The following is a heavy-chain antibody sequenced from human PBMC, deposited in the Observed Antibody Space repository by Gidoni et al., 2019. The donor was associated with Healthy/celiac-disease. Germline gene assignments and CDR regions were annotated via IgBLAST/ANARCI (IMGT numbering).Heavy chain of an antibody. CDR3: ARGMVQGVLGD. D-gene: IGHD3-10*01. J-gene: IGHJ4*02. CDR1: GGTFSSYA. V-gene: IGHV1-69*01. Sequence: QVQLVQSGAEVKKPGSSVKVSCKASGGTFSSYAISWVRQSPGQGLAWMGGIIPILGTANYAQKFRGRVTMTADESTSTAYMELSSLRSEDTAVYYCARGMVQGVLGDWGQGTLVTVSS. CDR2: IIPILGTA.